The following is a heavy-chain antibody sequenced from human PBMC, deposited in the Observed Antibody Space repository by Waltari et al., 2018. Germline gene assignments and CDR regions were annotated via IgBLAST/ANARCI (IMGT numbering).Heavy chain of an antibody. CDR3: ARDVTRNYYDSSGRNWFDP. CDR2: IIPIFGTA. Sequence: QVQLVQSGAEVKKPGSSVKVSCKASGGTFSSYAISWLRQAPGPGLEWMGGIIPIFGTANYAQKFQGRVTITADESTSTAYMELSSLRSEDTAVYYCARDVTRNYYDSSGRNWFDPWGQGTLVTVSS. CDR1: GGTFSSYA. D-gene: IGHD3-22*01. J-gene: IGHJ5*02. V-gene: IGHV1-69*01.